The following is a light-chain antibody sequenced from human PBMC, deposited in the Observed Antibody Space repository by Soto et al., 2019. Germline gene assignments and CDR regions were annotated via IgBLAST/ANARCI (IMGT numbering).Light chain of an antibody. J-gene: IGKJ4*01. CDR1: QVISSY. CDR2: GAS. Sequence: DIQLTQSPSFLSASVGDRVTITCRASQVISSYLAWYQQKPGKPPKLLIYGASTLQSDVPSRFSGSGSGTEFTLTVSSLQAEDSATYYCQQFNDYPLTFGGGTKVEIK. CDR3: QQFNDYPLT. V-gene: IGKV1-9*01.